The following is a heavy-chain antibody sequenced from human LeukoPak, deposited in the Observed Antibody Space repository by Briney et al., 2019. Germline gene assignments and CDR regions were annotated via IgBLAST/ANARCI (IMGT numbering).Heavy chain of an antibody. CDR1: GYSFTSYY. CDR2: INPSGGST. Sequence: ASVTVSCTASGYSFTSYYMHWVRQAPGQGLEGMGIINPSGGSTNYAQKFQGRVTMTRDTSTSTVYMELSSLRSEDTAVYYCARVRSGYYYFDYWGQGTLVTVSS. D-gene: IGHD3-22*01. CDR3: ARVRSGYYYFDY. J-gene: IGHJ4*02. V-gene: IGHV1-46*01.